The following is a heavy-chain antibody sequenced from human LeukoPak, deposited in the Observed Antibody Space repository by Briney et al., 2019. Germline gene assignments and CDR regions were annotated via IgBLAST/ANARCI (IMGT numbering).Heavy chain of an antibody. CDR2: INHNGSS. Sequence: SETLSLTCAVYGGSFSGYFWSWIRQPPGKGLEWIGEINHNGSSNCNPSLKSRVTMSVDTSKNQFSLRLTSVTAADRALYYCARRAAADSAFDDYWGQGTLVTVSS. J-gene: IGHJ4*02. D-gene: IGHD6-13*01. CDR3: ARRAAADSAFDDY. CDR1: GGSFSGYF. V-gene: IGHV4-34*01.